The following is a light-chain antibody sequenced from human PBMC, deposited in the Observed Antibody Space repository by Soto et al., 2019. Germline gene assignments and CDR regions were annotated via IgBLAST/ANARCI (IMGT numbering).Light chain of an antibody. V-gene: IGKV1-5*01. CDR1: RSIGDW. CDR3: QQHNNSPWT. CDR2: DVS. Sequence: DIQMTQSPSTLSASVGDRVAITCRASRSIGDWLAWYQQKPGRAPKLLISDVSRLESGVPSRFSGSGSGTEFTLTISGLQTDDFATYYCQQHNNSPWTFGQGTKVEIK. J-gene: IGKJ1*01.